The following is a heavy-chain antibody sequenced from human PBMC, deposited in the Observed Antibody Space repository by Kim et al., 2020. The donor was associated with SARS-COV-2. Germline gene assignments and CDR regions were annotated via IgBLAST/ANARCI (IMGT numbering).Heavy chain of an antibody. V-gene: IGHV3-23*01. J-gene: IGHJ4*02. CDR3: ANLYSSSWYFDY. D-gene: IGHD6-13*01. CDR2: ISGSGGST. CDR1: GFTFSSYA. Sequence: GRSLRLSCAASGFTFSSYAMSWVRQAPGKGLEWVSAISGSGGSTYYADSVKGRFTISRDNSKNTLYLQMNSLRAEDTAVYYCANLYSSSWYFDYWGQGTLVTLAS.